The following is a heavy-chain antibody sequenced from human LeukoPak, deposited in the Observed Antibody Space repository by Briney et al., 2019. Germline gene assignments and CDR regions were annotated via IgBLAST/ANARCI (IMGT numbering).Heavy chain of an antibody. V-gene: IGHV1-2*02. CDR1: GYTFTGYY. D-gene: IGHD3-3*01. CDR3: ARGLYDFWSGYSTFDY. J-gene: IGHJ4*02. Sequence: GASVKVSCKASGYTFTGYYMHWVRQAPGQGLEWMGWINPNSGGTNYAQKFQGRVTMTRDTSISTAYMELSRLRSDDTAVYYCARGLYDFWSGYSTFDYWGQGTLVTVSS. CDR2: INPNSGGT.